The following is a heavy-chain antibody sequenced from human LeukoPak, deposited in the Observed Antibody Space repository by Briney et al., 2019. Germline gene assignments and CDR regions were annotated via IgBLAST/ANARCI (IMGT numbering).Heavy chain of an antibody. D-gene: IGHD6-19*01. V-gene: IGHV1-46*01. CDR1: GYTFTSYY. CDR3: AGEIRRVAGPMWFDP. Sequence: ASVKVSCKASGYTFTSYYMHWVRQAPGQGLEWMGIINPSGGSTSYAQKFQGRVTMTRDTSTSTVYMELSSLRSEDTAVYYCAGEIRRVAGPMWFDPWGQGTLVTVSS. J-gene: IGHJ5*02. CDR2: INPSGGST.